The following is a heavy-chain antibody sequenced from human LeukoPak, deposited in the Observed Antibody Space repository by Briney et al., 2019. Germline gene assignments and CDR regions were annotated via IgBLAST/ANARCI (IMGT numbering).Heavy chain of an antibody. J-gene: IGHJ4*02. V-gene: IGHV4-59*04. Sequence: SETLSLTCTVSGGSISSYYWSWIRQPPGKGLEWIGYIYYSGSTYYNPSLKSRVTISVDTSKNQFSLKLSSVTAADTAVYYCARHVVRGVINADYWGQGTLVTVSS. D-gene: IGHD3-10*01. CDR1: GGSISSYY. CDR3: ARHVVRGVINADY. CDR2: IYYSGST.